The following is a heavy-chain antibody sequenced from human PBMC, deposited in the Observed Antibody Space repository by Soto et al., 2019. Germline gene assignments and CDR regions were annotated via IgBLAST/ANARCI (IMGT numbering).Heavy chain of an antibody. CDR1: GFTFGANA. J-gene: IGHJ6*02. V-gene: IGHV3-49*04. D-gene: IGHD1-1*01. CDR3: TRAALDTSGTTYYYYGLDV. CDR2: VRSKAYGGRI. Sequence: LRLSCTPSGFTFGANAVTWVRQAAGKGLEWVGLVRSKAYGGRIEYAASVKGRFTITRDDSKSIVYLQMNSLQIEDTAVYYCTRAALDTSGTTYYYYGLDVWGQGTTVPVSS.